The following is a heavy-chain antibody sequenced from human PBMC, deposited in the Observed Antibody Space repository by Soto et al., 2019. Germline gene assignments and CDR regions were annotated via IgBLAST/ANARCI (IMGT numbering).Heavy chain of an antibody. Sequence: ASGTLSLTCTASGGSITSSSHFWGWVRQPPGKGLVWIGTIYFTGNTYYTPSLKSRLTMSIDTSKNEFSLRLNSVTAADTAVYYCAGQTFTIAAASYGRSNWFDPWGPGTLVTVSS. CDR3: AGQTFTIAAASYGRSNWFDP. J-gene: IGHJ5*02. CDR2: IYFTGNT. V-gene: IGHV4-39*01. D-gene: IGHD6-25*01. CDR1: GGSITSSSHF.